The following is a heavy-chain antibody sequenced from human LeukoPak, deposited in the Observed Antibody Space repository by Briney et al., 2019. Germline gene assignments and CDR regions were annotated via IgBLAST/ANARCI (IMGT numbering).Heavy chain of an antibody. Sequence: GASVKVSCKASGYTFTSYDINWVRQAPGQGLEWMGWMNPNSGNTVYAQKFQGRVTMTRNTSISTAYMELSSLRSEDTAVYYCARWSGLAAAGTSDYYYGMDVWGQGTTVTVSS. CDR2: MNPNSGNT. CDR3: ARWSGLAAAGTSDYYYGMDV. V-gene: IGHV1-8*01. J-gene: IGHJ6*02. D-gene: IGHD6-13*01. CDR1: GYTFTSYD.